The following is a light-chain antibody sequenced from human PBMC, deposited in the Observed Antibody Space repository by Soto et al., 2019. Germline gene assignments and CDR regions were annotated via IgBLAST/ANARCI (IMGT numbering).Light chain of an antibody. CDR1: QIISSC. J-gene: IGKJ4*01. CDR3: QEANTFPPT. V-gene: IGKV1-12*01. Sequence: DIQLTQSPSSVSASVGDRVTITCRASQIISSCLGWYQQKPGKAPQLLIYAASTLHSGVPSSFSGNGSGTDFTLTISSLQPEDSATYFCQEANTFPPTFGGGTKVEIK. CDR2: AAS.